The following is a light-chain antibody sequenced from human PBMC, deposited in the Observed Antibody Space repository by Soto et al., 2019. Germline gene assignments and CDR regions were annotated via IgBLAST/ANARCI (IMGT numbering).Light chain of an antibody. CDR2: DAS. J-gene: IGKJ1*01. CDR1: QSINTW. V-gene: IGKV1-5*01. CDR3: QQYNTYWT. Sequence: DIQMTQSPSTLSASVGYRVTITCRASQSINTWLAWYQQRPGRAPKLLIYDASSLQSGVPSRFSGSGSATEFPLTISSLHPDDSAIYYCQQYNTYWTFGQGTKVEIK.